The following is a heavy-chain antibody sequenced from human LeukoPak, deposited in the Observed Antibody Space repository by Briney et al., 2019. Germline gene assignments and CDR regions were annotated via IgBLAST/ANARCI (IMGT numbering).Heavy chain of an antibody. CDR3: AREPREPNRGVTPTGAFDI. CDR2: ISAYNGNT. J-gene: IGHJ3*02. CDR1: GYTFTSYG. D-gene: IGHD4-23*01. Sequence: ASVKVSCTASGYTFTSYGISWVRQAPGQGLEWMGWISAYNGNTNYAQKFQGRVTITADESTSTAYMELSSLRSEDTAVYYCAREPREPNRGVTPTGAFDIWGQGTMVTVSS. V-gene: IGHV1-18*01.